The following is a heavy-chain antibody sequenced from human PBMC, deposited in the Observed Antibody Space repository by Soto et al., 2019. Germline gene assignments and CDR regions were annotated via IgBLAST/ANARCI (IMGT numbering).Heavy chain of an antibody. CDR2: ISGSGDYT. Sequence: EVQLLESGGGLVQRGESLRLSCAASGFTFSSYAMTWVRQAPGKGLEWVSSISGSGDYTYFADSVKGRFTISRDNSKDTLYLQMSSLRVEDTAIYYCAKDSRSHPQGWFDPWGQGTLVTVSS. CDR3: AKDSRSHPQGWFDP. CDR1: GFTFSSYA. D-gene: IGHD2-15*01. V-gene: IGHV3-23*01. J-gene: IGHJ5*02.